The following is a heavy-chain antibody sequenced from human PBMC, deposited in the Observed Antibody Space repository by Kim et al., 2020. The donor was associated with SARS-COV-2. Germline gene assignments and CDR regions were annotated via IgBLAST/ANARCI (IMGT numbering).Heavy chain of an antibody. CDR3: ATRLWFGELLHDY. J-gene: IGHJ4*02. V-gene: IGHV1-18*01. Sequence: YAQKLHGRVTMPTDTSTSTAYMELRSLRSDDTAVYYCATRLWFGELLHDYWGQGTLVTVSS. D-gene: IGHD3-10*01.